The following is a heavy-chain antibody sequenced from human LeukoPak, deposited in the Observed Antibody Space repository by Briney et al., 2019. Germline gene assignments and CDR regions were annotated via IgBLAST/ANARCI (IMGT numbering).Heavy chain of an antibody. CDR1: GYTFTSYA. Sequence: GASVKVSCKASGYTFTSYAIHWVRQAPGQRLEWMGWISAGNGNTKYSQNFQGRVTFISNTSATTAFMELSSLRSEDAAVYYCARVLELTGDLDYWGQGTLVTVSS. J-gene: IGHJ4*02. CDR2: ISAGNGNT. CDR3: ARVLELTGDLDY. V-gene: IGHV1-3*01. D-gene: IGHD7-27*01.